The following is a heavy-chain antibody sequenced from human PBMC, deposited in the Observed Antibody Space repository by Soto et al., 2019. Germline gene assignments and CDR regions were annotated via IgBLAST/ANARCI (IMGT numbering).Heavy chain of an antibody. CDR2: ISYDGSIK. D-gene: IGHD5-18*01. V-gene: IGHV3-30*04. CDR1: GFTFSSYA. CDR3: ARDLSGYGYDY. Sequence: QVQLVESGGGVVQPGRSLKLSCADSGFTFSSYAMHWVRQAPGKGLEWVAIISYDGSIKYYADYVKGRFTISRDNSKNTLYLQMNSMRAEDTAVYYCARDLSGYGYDYWGQGTLVTVSS. J-gene: IGHJ4*02.